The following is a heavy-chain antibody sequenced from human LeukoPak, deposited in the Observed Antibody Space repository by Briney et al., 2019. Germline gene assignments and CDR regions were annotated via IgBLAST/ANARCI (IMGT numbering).Heavy chain of an antibody. CDR3: ARHTERFDY. Sequence: SETLSLTCTVSGGSISSYYWSWIRQPPGKGLEWIGYIYYSGSTHYNPSLKSRVTISVDTSKNQFSLKLSSVTAADTAVYYCARHTERFDYWGQGTLVTVSS. J-gene: IGHJ4*02. V-gene: IGHV4-59*08. CDR2: IYYSGST. CDR1: GGSISSYY.